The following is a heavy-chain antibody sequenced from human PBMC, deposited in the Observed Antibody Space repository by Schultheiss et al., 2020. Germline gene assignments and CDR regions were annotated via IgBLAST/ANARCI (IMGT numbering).Heavy chain of an antibody. CDR2: ISYDGSNK. Sequence: GGSLRLSCAASGFTFSSYGMHWVRQAPGKGLEWVAVISYDGSNKYYADSVKGRFTISRDNSKNTLYLQMNSLGAEDTAVYYCARAGGEAARRFPYYNGMDVWGQGTTVTVSS. V-gene: IGHV3-30*03. CDR1: GFTFSSYG. CDR3: ARAGGEAARRFPYYNGMDV. J-gene: IGHJ6*02. D-gene: IGHD6-6*01.